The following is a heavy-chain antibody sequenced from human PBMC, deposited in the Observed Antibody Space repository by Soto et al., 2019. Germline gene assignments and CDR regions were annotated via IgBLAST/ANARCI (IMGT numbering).Heavy chain of an antibody. CDR1: GYTFTGYY. Sequence: ASVKVSCKASGYTFTGYYMHWVRQAPGQGLEWMGWINPNSGGTNYAQEFQGWVTMTRDTSISTAYMELSRLRSDDTAVYYCARAMSIAVADSAFDIWGQGTMVTVSS. J-gene: IGHJ3*02. D-gene: IGHD6-19*01. CDR3: ARAMSIAVADSAFDI. V-gene: IGHV1-2*04. CDR2: INPNSGGT.